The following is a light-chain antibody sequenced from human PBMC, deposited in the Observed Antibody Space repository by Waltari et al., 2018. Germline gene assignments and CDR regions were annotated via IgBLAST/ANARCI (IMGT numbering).Light chain of an antibody. V-gene: IGKV1-9*01. CDR1: QGVRSS. CDR3: LQFNSFPLT. J-gene: IGKJ4*01. CDR2: GAS. Sequence: DIQLTQSPSFLPASVGDRVTITCRASQGVRSSLAWYQQKPGISPKLLIYGASTLHSWVPCRFSGSGSGTEFTLTISSLQPEDFATYYCLQFNSFPLTFGGGTKVEIK.